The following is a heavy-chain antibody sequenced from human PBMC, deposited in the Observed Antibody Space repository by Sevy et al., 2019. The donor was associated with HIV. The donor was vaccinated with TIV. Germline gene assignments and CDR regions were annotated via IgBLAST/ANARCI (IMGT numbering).Heavy chain of an antibody. Sequence: GGSLRLSCAASGFTLSSYDMHWVRQAPGKGLEWVAVISYDGSNKYYADSVKGRFTISRDNSKNTLYLQMNSLRAEDTAVYYCARDRDYDFWSGYSTHFDYWGQGSLVTVSS. CDR2: ISYDGSNK. CDR1: GFTLSSYD. V-gene: IGHV3-30-3*01. J-gene: IGHJ4*02. CDR3: ARDRDYDFWSGYSTHFDY. D-gene: IGHD3-3*01.